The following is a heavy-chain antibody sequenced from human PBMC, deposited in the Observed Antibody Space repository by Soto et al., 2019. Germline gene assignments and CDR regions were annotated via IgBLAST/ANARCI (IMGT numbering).Heavy chain of an antibody. J-gene: IGHJ3*02. V-gene: IGHV3-23*01. CDR3: AQAYKNNWFHDGFDI. CDR1: GFTFNSYA. D-gene: IGHD1-1*01. CDR2: ISGGGGSR. Sequence: EVQLLESGGGLVQPGGSLRLSCVASGFTFNSYAMTWVRQAPGKGLEWVSVISGGGGSRYYADSVQGRFRISRDNSKNTLYLQMDSLRAEDTAVYYCAQAYKNNWFHDGFDIWGQGTMVTVSS.